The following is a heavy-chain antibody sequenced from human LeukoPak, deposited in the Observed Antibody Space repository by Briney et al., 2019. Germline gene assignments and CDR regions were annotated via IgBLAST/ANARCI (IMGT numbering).Heavy chain of an antibody. V-gene: IGHV4-59*01. J-gene: IGHJ4*02. CDR2: IYYSGST. Sequence: SSETLSLTCTVSGGSISSYYWSWIRQPPGKGLEWIGYIYYSGSTNYNPSLKSRVTISVDTSKNQFSLKLSSVTAADTAVYYCARANQWTYFDYWGQGTLVTVSS. CDR1: GGSISSYY. D-gene: IGHD5-12*01. CDR3: ARANQWTYFDY.